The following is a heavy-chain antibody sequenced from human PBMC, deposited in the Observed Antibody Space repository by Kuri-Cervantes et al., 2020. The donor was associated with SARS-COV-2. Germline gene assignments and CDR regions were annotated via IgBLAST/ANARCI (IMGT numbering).Heavy chain of an antibody. J-gene: IGHJ6*02. CDR1: GVSFSGYY. V-gene: IGHV4-34*01. Sequence: ESLKISCAVSGVSFSGYYWRWIRQPPGKGLEWIGEINHSGSTNYNPSLKSRVIISVDTSKNQFSLKLSSVTAADTAVYYCARGTSGRDDFWSGYYVGYYYYYGMDVWGQGTTVT. CDR3: ARGTSGRDDFWSGYYVGYYYYYGMDV. D-gene: IGHD3-3*01. CDR2: INHSGST.